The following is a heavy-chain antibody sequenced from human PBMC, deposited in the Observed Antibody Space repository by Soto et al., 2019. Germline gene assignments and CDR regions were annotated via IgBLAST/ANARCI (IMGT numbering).Heavy chain of an antibody. J-gene: IGHJ6*03. CDR3: AREGTTGPRDYYYMDV. CDR1: GGSISSYY. V-gene: IGHV4-59*01. CDR2: IYYSGST. Sequence: SETLSLTCTVSGGSISSYYWSWIRQPPGKGLEWIGYIYYSGSTNYNPSLKSRVTISVDTSKNQFSLKLSSVTAADTAVYYCAREGTTGPRDYYYMDVWGKGTTVTVSS. D-gene: IGHD1-1*01.